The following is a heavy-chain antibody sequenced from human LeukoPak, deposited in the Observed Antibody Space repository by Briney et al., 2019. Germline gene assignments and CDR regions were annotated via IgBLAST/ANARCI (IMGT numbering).Heavy chain of an antibody. V-gene: IGHV4-4*07. J-gene: IGHJ4*02. D-gene: IGHD1-20*01. CDR2: IYTSWSA. Sequence: SETLSLNCPVSGGSISSYYWCWIRQPAGEGPGSVGRIYTSWSANHNLSRKSRDPMSVDTSKNQFSLTLSYVTAADTAVYYWARQSNNWNAKIFDYWGQGTLVTVSS. CDR1: GGSISSYY. CDR3: ARQSNNWNAKIFDY.